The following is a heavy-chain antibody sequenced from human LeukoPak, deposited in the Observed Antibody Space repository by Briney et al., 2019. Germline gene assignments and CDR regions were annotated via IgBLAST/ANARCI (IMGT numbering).Heavy chain of an antibody. Sequence: GGSLRLSCEASGFSFSIYGMSWVRQAPGKGLEWVSGISGSGGNTYYAEALTGRFTVSRDNAKNSLYLQMNSLRAEDTAVYYCARDVDSYGYDGGYWGQGTLVTVSS. D-gene: IGHD5-18*01. V-gene: IGHV3-23*01. CDR1: GFSFSIYG. CDR2: ISGSGGNT. J-gene: IGHJ4*02. CDR3: ARDVDSYGYDGGY.